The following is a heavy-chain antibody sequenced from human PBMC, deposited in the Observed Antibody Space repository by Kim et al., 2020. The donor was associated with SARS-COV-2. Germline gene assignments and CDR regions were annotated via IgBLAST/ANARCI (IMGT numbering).Heavy chain of an antibody. CDR3: ARDEWLGERRTDY. J-gene: IGHJ4*02. V-gene: IGHV4-34*01. Sequence: SETLSLTSAVYGGSLRAYYWSWVRQPPGKGLEWIGEVNQSGSTDYNPSLKSRVAISVDTSKNQFSLRLTSVTAADTAVYYCARDEWLGERRTDYWGQGTLVTVSS. CDR1: GGSLRAYY. D-gene: IGHD5-12*01. CDR2: VNQSGST.